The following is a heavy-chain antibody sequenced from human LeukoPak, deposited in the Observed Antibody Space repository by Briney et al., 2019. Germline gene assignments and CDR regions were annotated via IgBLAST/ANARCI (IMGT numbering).Heavy chain of an antibody. Sequence: PGGSLRLSCAASGFTFSSYDMHWVRQATGKGLEWVSAIGTAGDTYYPGSVKGRFTISSDNSKNTLYLQMNSLRAEDTAVYYCARDRGPYGTDVWGQGTTVTVSS. CDR3: ARDRGPYGTDV. V-gene: IGHV3-13*01. CDR1: GFTFSSYD. D-gene: IGHD6-25*01. J-gene: IGHJ6*02. CDR2: IGTAGDT.